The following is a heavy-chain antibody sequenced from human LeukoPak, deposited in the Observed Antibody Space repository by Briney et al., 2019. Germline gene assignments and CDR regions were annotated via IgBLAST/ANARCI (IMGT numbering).Heavy chain of an antibody. CDR1: GFTFSTSN. Sequence: GGSLRLSCAASGFTFSTSNMNWVRQAPGKGLEWVSYISSGGTTIYYADSVKGRFTISRDNAKNSLYLQMNSLIDEDTAVYYCARVRCSAGTCSYFDYWGQGTLVTVSS. V-gene: IGHV3-48*02. CDR3: ARVRCSAGTCSYFDY. CDR2: ISSGGTTI. J-gene: IGHJ4*02. D-gene: IGHD2-15*01.